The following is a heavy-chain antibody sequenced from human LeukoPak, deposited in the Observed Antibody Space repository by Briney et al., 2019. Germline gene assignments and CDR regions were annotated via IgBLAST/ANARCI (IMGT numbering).Heavy chain of an antibody. D-gene: IGHD6-19*01. CDR3: AKCGSGWSHFDY. J-gene: IGHJ4*02. V-gene: IGHV3-11*03. CDR1: GFTFSDFF. Sequence: GGSLRLSCAASGFTFSDFFMSWIRQAPGKGLECVSYISSSSSYTNYADSVRGRFTISRDNAKNSLSLQMNSLRAEDTAVYYCAKCGSGWSHFDYSGQGTLVTVSS. CDR2: ISSSSSYT.